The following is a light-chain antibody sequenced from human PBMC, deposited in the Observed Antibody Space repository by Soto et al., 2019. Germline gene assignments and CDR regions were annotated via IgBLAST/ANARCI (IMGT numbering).Light chain of an antibody. J-gene: IGLJ1*01. Sequence: QSVLTQPASVSGSLGQSITISCIGTSSNIGSYNLVSWYQHQPGKAPKIIIFEGSKRPSGVSIRFSGSRSGNTASLTISGLQAEDEADYYCCSFAGSGTQYVFGTGTKVTVL. CDR3: CSFAGSGTQYV. V-gene: IGLV2-23*01. CDR2: EGS. CDR1: SSNIGSYNL.